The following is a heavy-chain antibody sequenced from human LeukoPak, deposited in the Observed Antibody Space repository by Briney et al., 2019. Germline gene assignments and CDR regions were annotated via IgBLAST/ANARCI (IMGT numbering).Heavy chain of an antibody. D-gene: IGHD6-13*01. J-gene: IGHJ6*02. CDR3: ARGGSSSSYYNNYGMDV. Sequence: ASVKVSCKASGYSLTSFDINWVRQGSGQGLEWMGWMNPKRGNTGYAPTFQGRVTITRGTSIDTAFMELSSLRPDDTAVYYCARGGSSSSYYNNYGMDVWGQGTTITVSS. V-gene: IGHV1-8*01. CDR1: GYSLTSFD. CDR2: MNPKRGNT.